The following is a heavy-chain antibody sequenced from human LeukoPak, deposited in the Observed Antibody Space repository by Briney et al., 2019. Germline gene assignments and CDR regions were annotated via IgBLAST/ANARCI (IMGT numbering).Heavy chain of an antibody. J-gene: IGHJ6*02. CDR1: GDSVSSNSVT. CDR3: ARDNYYYYYGMDV. CDR2: TYYKSKWYN. Sequence: SQTLSLTCAISGDSVSSNSVTWNWIRQSPSRGLEWLGRTYYKSKWYNDYAVSVKSRITINPDTSKNQFSLQLNSVTPEDTAVYYCARDNYYYYYGMDVWGQGTTVTVSS. V-gene: IGHV6-1*01.